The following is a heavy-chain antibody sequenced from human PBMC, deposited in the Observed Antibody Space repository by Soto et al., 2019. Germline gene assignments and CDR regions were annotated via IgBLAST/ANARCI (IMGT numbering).Heavy chain of an antibody. V-gene: IGHV3-7*04. CDR1: GFTFSINW. D-gene: IGHD2-15*01. CDR3: ARDPGYCSGSSCY. J-gene: IGHJ4*02. Sequence: PGGSLRLSCAASGFTFSINWMSWVRQAPGKGMEWVANIKPDGSEKYYVDSVKGRFTISRDNAKNSLYLQMNSLRAEDTAVYYCARDPGYCSGSSCYWGQGTLVTVSS. CDR2: IKPDGSEK.